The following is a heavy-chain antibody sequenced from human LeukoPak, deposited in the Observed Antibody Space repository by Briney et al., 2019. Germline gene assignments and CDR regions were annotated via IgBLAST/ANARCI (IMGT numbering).Heavy chain of an antibody. CDR3: ARDLAVAGFGY. J-gene: IGHJ4*02. V-gene: IGHV3-48*04. D-gene: IGHD6-19*01. CDR1: GFTFSSYS. CDR2: ISSSSSTI. Sequence: GGSLRLSCAASGFTFSSYSMNWVRQAPGKGLEWVSYISSSSSTIYYADSVKGRFTISRDNAKNSLYLQMNSLRAEDTAVYYCARDLAVAGFGYWGQGTLVTVSS.